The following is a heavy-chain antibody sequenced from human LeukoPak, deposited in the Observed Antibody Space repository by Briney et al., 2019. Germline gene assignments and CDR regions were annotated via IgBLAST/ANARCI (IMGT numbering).Heavy chain of an antibody. V-gene: IGHV4-59*08. CDR1: GGSISSYY. J-gene: IGHJ5*02. CDR3: ARQVAAAAWWFDR. Sequence: PSETLSLTCTVSGGSISSYYWSWIRQPPGKGLEWIGYIYYSGSTNYNPSLKSRVTISVDTSKNQFSLKLSSVTAADTAVYYCARQVAAAAWWFDRWGQGTLVTVSS. D-gene: IGHD6-13*01. CDR2: IYYSGST.